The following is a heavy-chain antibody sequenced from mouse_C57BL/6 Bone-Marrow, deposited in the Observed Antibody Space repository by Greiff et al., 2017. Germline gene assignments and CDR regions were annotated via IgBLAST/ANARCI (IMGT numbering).Heavy chain of an antibody. V-gene: IGHV1-59*01. D-gene: IGHD4-1*01. CDR3: ELGRGY. Sequence: QVQLQQPGAELVRPGTSVKLSCKASGYTFTSYWMHWVKQRPGQGLGWIGVIDPSDSYTNYNQKFKGKATLTVDTSSSTASMQLSSLTSEDSAVYYCELGRGYWGQGTTLTVSS. J-gene: IGHJ2*01. CDR1: GYTFTSYW. CDR2: IDPSDSYT.